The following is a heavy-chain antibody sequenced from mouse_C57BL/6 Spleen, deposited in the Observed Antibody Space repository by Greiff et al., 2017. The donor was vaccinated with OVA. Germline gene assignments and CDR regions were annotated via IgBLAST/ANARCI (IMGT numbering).Heavy chain of an antibody. V-gene: IGHV5-4*01. CDR1: GFTFSSYA. CDR2: ISDGGSYT. Sequence: EVQRVESGGGLVKPGGSLKLSCAASGFTFSSYAMSWVRQTPEKRLEWVATISDGGSYTYYPDNVKGRFTISRDNAKNNLYLQMSHLKSEDTAMYYCARDALTGLFDYWGQGTTLTVSS. D-gene: IGHD4-1*01. CDR3: ARDALTGLFDY. J-gene: IGHJ2*01.